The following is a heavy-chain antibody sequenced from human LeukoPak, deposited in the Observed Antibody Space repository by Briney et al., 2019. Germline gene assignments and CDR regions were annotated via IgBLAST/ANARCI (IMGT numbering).Heavy chain of an antibody. CDR2: IYHSGST. V-gene: IGHV4-30-2*01. D-gene: IGHD1-1*01. Sequence: TLSLTCAVSGGSISSGGYSWSWIRQPPGKGLEWIGYIYHSGSTYYNPSLKSRVTISVDRSKNQFSLKLSSVTAADTAVYYCARGTGTSLLSLRAPWFDPWGQGTLVTVSS. CDR1: GGSISSGGYS. J-gene: IGHJ5*02. CDR3: ARGTGTSLLSLRAPWFDP.